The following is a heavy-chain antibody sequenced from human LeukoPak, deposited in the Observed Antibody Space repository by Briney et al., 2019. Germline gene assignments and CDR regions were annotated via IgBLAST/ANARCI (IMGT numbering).Heavy chain of an antibody. Sequence: PSETLSLTCTVSGGSFSSFYWSWIRQPPGKGLEWIGYIYYSGSTNYNPSLKSRVTISVDTSKNQFSLKLSSVTAADTAVYYCARWPNCSSTSCPLDYWGQGTLVTVSS. CDR1: GGSFSSFY. V-gene: IGHV4-59*01. CDR3: ARWPNCSSTSCPLDY. J-gene: IGHJ4*02. CDR2: IYYSGST. D-gene: IGHD2-2*01.